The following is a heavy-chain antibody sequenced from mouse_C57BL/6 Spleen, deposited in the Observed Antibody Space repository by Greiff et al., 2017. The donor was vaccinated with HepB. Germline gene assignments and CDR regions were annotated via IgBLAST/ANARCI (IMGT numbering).Heavy chain of an antibody. Sequence: VQLQQSGAELARPGASVKLSCKASGSTFTSYGISWVKLRTGQGLEWIGEIYPRSGNTYYNEKFKGKATLTADNSSSTAYMEVRSLTSEDSAVYFCARQIITTVVARDYAMDYWGQGTSVTVSA. V-gene: IGHV1-81*01. J-gene: IGHJ4*01. CDR2: IYPRSGNT. CDR1: GSTFTSYG. D-gene: IGHD1-1*01. CDR3: ARQIITTVVARDYAMDY.